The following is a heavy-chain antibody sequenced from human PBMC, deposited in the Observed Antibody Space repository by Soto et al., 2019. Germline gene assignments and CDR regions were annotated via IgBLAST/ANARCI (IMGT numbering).Heavy chain of an antibody. J-gene: IGHJ4*02. Sequence: EVQLLESGGGLGQPGGSLRLSCAASGFSFSSYAMVWVRQAPGKGLEWVSVISARGGSLYFADSVKGRFTISRDNSKNVLSLELNSLRAEDTATSFCAKGSIEYSASVDNWGQGPLVVVSS. V-gene: IGHV3-23*01. CDR3: AKGSIEYSASVDN. CDR2: ISARGGSL. CDR1: GFSFSSYA. D-gene: IGHD5-12*01.